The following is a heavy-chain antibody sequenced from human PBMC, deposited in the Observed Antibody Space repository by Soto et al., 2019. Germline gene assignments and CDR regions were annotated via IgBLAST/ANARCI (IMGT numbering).Heavy chain of an antibody. CDR1: GFTFSSYA. CDR3: EWRSGGWYFDY. J-gene: IGHJ4*02. Sequence: EVQLLESGGGLVQPGGSLRLSCAASGFTFSSYAMSWVRQAPGKGLEWVSAISGSGGSTYYVDSVKGPFTISRDNDKNTRNLQINSMRGEDTAVDYCEWRSGGWYFDYWGQGTLVTVSS. D-gene: IGHD6-19*01. CDR2: ISGSGGST. V-gene: IGHV3-23*01.